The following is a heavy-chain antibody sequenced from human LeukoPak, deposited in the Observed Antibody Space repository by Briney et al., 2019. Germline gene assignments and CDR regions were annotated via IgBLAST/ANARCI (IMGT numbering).Heavy chain of an antibody. CDR1: GGSISSHY. J-gene: IGHJ4*02. CDR2: IYYSGST. Sequence: SETLSLTCTVSGGSISSHYWSWIRQPPGKGLEWIGYIYYSGSTNYNPSLNSRAPMSVDTSKHQFSLKLNFVTAADTAVYYCARQGSGWYYFDYWGQGTVVTVSS. CDR3: ARQGSGWYYFDY. D-gene: IGHD6-19*01. V-gene: IGHV4-59*08.